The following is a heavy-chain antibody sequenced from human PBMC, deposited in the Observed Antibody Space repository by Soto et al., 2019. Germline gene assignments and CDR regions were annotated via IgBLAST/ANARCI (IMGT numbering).Heavy chain of an antibody. Sequence: ASVKVSCTASGYTYTIYAIQWVRQAPGQRLEWMGWINAGNGNTRYSQKFQDRVTLTRDTSASTAYMELSSLRSEDTAVYYCARDGIITGTQNYYYYMDVWGKGTTVTVSS. J-gene: IGHJ6*03. CDR2: INAGNGNT. D-gene: IGHD1-7*01. V-gene: IGHV1-3*01. CDR1: GYTYTIYA. CDR3: ARDGIITGTQNYYYYMDV.